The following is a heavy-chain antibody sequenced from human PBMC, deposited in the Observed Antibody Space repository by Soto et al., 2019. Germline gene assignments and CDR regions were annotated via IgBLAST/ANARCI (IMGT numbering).Heavy chain of an antibody. CDR3: ASSLSVTTFNCYYYGMDV. J-gene: IGHJ6*02. D-gene: IGHD4-17*01. CDR2: IYHSGST. Sequence: PSETLSLTCAVSGYSISSGYYWGWIRQPPGKGLEWIESIYHSGSTYYNPSLKSRVTISVDTSKNQFSLKLSSVTAADTAVYYCASSLSVTTFNCYYYGMDVWVQGTTVT. CDR1: GYSISSGYY. V-gene: IGHV4-38-2*01.